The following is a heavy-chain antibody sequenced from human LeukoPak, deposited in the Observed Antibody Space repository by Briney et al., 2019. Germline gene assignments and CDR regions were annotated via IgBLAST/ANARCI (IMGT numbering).Heavy chain of an antibody. CDR2: ISSSSSYI. CDR3: ARHREGTTQVGLFNY. Sequence: PGGSLRLSCAASGFTFSSYSMNWVRQAPGKGLEWVSSISSSSSYIYYADSVKGRFTISRDNAKNSLYLHINSLGAEDTAVYYCARHREGTTQVGLFNYWGQGTLVTVSS. CDR1: GFTFSSYS. V-gene: IGHV3-21*01. D-gene: IGHD2-2*01. J-gene: IGHJ4*02.